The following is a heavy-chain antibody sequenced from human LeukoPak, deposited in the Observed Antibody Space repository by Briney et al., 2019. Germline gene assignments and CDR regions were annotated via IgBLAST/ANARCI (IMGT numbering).Heavy chain of an antibody. V-gene: IGHV3-21*01. CDR2: ISSSSSYI. Sequence: PGGSLRLSCAASGFTLSSYSMNWVRQAPGKGLEWVSSISSSSSYIYYADSVKGRFTISRDNAKNSLYLQMNSLRAEDTAVYYCARAHREANYYDSSGYYLKPYYFDYWGQGTLVTVSS. J-gene: IGHJ4*02. CDR3: ARAHREANYYDSSGYYLKPYYFDY. CDR1: GFTLSSYS. D-gene: IGHD3-22*01.